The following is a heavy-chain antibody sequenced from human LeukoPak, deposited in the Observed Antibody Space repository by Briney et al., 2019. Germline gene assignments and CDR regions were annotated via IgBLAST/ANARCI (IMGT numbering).Heavy chain of an antibody. J-gene: IGHJ6*04. CDR3: AELGITMSGGV. CDR1: GFTFSSYE. CDR2: ISSSGGTI. V-gene: IGHV3-48*03. D-gene: IGHD3-10*02. Sequence: GGTLRLSCAASGFTFSSYEMNWVRQAPGKGLEWVSYISSSGGTIDYADSVKGRFTISRDNAKNALYLQMKSLRAEHTAVYYRAELGITMSGGVWGKGTTVTLSS.